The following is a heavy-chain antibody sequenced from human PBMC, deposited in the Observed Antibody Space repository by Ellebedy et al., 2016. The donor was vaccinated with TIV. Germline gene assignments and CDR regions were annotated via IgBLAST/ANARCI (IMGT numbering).Heavy chain of an antibody. D-gene: IGHD2-2*01. CDR1: GFTFSTYG. Sequence: GGSLTLSXAASGFTFSTYGLHWVRQAPGKGLEWVAVISYDGNDDYYADSVKGRFTISRDNSKNTLYLHMNSLRAEDTAVYYCARGTLLLDIVVVPDTTHFDYWGQGTLVTVSS. J-gene: IGHJ4*02. V-gene: IGHV3-30*03. CDR3: ARGTLLLDIVVVPDTTHFDY. CDR2: ISYDGNDD.